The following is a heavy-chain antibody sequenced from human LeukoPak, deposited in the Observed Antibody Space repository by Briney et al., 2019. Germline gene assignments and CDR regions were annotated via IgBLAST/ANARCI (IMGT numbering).Heavy chain of an antibody. V-gene: IGHV4-39*01. CDR3: ARQQSDTSLFDP. D-gene: IGHD2-21*02. CDR2: IFYSGSA. Sequence: KTSETLSLTCIVSGDSISSTSYYWAWIRQPPGKGLEWIGMIFYSGSAYYIPSLRGRVTLSVDTSRNQFSLNLISVTAADTGVYFCARQQSDTSLFDPWGQGTLVTVSS. J-gene: IGHJ5*02. CDR1: GDSISSTSYY.